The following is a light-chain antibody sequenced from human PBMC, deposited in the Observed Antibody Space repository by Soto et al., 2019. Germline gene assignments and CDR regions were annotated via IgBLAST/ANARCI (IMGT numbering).Light chain of an antibody. J-gene: IGLJ1*01. CDR3: AAWDKSLNGSYV. V-gene: IGLV1-44*01. CDR1: SSNIGSNT. CDR2: NKD. Sequence: QSVLTQPPSASGTPGQRVTISCSGSSSNIGSNTVNWYHQLPATTPHLLIYNKDHQPSAVPDLLSSSTSSAYASLPISCRQYEDEADYYCAAWDKSLNGSYVFGTGTKVTVL.